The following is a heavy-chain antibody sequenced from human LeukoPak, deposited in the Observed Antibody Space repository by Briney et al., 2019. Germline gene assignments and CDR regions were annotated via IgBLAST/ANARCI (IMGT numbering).Heavy chain of an antibody. V-gene: IGHV3-23*01. D-gene: IGHD6-19*01. Sequence: GGSLRLSCAASGFTFSSYAMSWVRQAPGMGLEWVSAISGSGGSTDYADSVKGRFTISRDNSKNTLYLQMNSLRAEDTAVYYCAKDLDMEYSSGWYGFDYWGQGTLVTVSS. CDR1: GFTFSSYA. J-gene: IGHJ4*02. CDR2: ISGSGGST. CDR3: AKDLDMEYSSGWYGFDY.